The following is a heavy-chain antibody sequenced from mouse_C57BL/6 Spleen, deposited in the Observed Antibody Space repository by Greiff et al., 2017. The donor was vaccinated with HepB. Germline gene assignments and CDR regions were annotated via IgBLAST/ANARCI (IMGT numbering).Heavy chain of an antibody. J-gene: IGHJ3*01. Sequence: VQLKESGGGLVKPGGSLKLSCAASGFTFSSYAMSWVRQTPEKRLEWVATISDGGSYTYYPDNVKGRFTISRDNAKNNLYLQMSHLKSEDTAMYYCARDQGDYDWFAYWGQGTLVTVSA. CDR2: ISDGGSYT. CDR3: ARDQGDYDWFAY. V-gene: IGHV5-4*01. CDR1: GFTFSSYA. D-gene: IGHD2-4*01.